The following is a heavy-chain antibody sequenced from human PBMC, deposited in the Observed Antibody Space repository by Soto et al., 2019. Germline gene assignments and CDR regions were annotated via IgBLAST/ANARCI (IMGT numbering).Heavy chain of an antibody. CDR2: IYYSGST. D-gene: IGHD4-4*01. J-gene: IGHJ6*03. CDR3: ARHIPATVTTFFNYMDG. V-gene: IGHV4-39*01. Sequence: QLQLQESGPGLVKPSESLPLTCTVSGGSISSSSYYRGWIRQPPGKGLEWIGSIYYSGSTYYNPSLKSRVTISVDTSKNQFSLKLSSVTAADTAVYYCARHIPATVTTFFNYMDGWGKGTKVTV. CDR1: GGSISSSSYY.